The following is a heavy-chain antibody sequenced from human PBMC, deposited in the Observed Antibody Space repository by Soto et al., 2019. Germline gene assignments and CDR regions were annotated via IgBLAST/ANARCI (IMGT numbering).Heavy chain of an antibody. V-gene: IGHV4-34*01. CDR1: GRSFRGYY. CDR2: INHSGST. D-gene: IGHD3-10*01. J-gene: IGHJ2*01. Sequence: QVHLQQWGAGLLKPSETLSLTCAVYGRSFRGYYWSWIRQPPGKVLEWIGEINHSGSTNYIPSLKSRVSISVGTSNNQFSLKLSSVTAADTAVYYCARGRGDGYNQHWYFDLWGRGTLVTVSS. CDR3: ARGRGDGYNQHWYFDL.